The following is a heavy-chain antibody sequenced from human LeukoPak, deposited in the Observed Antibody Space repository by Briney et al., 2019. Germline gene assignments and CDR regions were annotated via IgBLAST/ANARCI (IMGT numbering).Heavy chain of an antibody. D-gene: IGHD1-26*01. Sequence: AGGSLRLSCAASGFTFSSYGMHWVRQAPGKGLEWVAFIRYDGSNKYYADSVKGRVTISRDNSKNTLYLQMNSLRAEDTAVYYCAKEDSGSYFWYYYYYMDVWGKGTTVTISS. CDR3: AKEDSGSYFWYYYYYMDV. V-gene: IGHV3-30*02. J-gene: IGHJ6*03. CDR2: IRYDGSNK. CDR1: GFTFSSYG.